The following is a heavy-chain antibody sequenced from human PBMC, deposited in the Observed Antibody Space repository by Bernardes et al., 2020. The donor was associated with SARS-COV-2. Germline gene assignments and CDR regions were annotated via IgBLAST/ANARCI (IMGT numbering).Heavy chain of an antibody. CDR2: IYYSGST. D-gene: IGHD1-26*01. Sequence: LSLTCTVSGGSISSYYWSWIRQPPGKGLEWIGYIYYSGSTNYNPSLKSRVTISVDTSKNQFSLKLSSVTAADTAVYYCARQSGSYYGNFDYWGQGTLVTVSS. CDR3: ARQSGSYYGNFDY. V-gene: IGHV4-59*08. CDR1: GGSISSYY. J-gene: IGHJ4*02.